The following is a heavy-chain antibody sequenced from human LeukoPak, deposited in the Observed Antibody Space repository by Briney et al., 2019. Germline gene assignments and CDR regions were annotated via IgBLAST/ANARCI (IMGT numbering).Heavy chain of an antibody. CDR2: IYYSGNT. V-gene: IGHV4-39*07. J-gene: IGHJ5*02. D-gene: IGHD3-22*01. CDR1: GGSISSSSYY. CDR3: AREGENSIPDYYDSTRTKNWFDP. Sequence: SETLSLTCTVSGGSISSSSYYWGWIRQPPGKGLEWIGRIYYSGNTYYNPSLKSRVTISVGTSKNQFSLKLSSVTAADTAVYYCAREGENSIPDYYDSTRTKNWFDPWGRGTLVTVSS.